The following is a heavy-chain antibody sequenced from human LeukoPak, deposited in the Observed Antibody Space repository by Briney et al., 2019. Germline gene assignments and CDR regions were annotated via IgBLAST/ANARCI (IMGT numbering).Heavy chain of an antibody. CDR1: GFTFSSYA. D-gene: IGHD6-13*01. V-gene: IGHV3-66*04. CDR2: IYSGGSS. Sequence: PGGSLRLSCAASGFTFSSYAMSWVRQAPGKGLEWVSVIYSGGSSYYADSVKGRFTISRDNSKNTLYLQMNSLRAEDTAVYYCAGPRIAAAGWTDYWGQGTLVTVSS. CDR3: AGPRIAAAGWTDY. J-gene: IGHJ4*02.